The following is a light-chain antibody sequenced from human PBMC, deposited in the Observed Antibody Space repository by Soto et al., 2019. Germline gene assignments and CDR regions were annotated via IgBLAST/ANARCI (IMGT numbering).Light chain of an antibody. CDR3: QQYDSSPS. V-gene: IGKV3-20*01. CDR2: GAS. J-gene: IGKJ3*01. Sequence: EIVLTQSPGTLSLSPGERTTLSCRASQSVSSSYLAWYQQRPGQAPRLLIYGASSRAAGIPERFSGSGSGPDFALTIARLEPADFAVYYCQQYDSSPSFGHGTKVDIK. CDR1: QSVSSSY.